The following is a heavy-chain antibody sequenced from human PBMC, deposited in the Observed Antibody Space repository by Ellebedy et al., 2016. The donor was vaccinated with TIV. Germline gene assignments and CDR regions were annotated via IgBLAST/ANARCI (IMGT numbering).Heavy chain of an antibody. V-gene: IGHV3-23*01. CDR3: AKLVGGFDY. CDR1: GFTFTNYA. J-gene: IGHJ4*02. D-gene: IGHD2-2*01. CDR2: ISASGDRT. Sequence: GGSLRLXCATSGFTFTNYAMSWARQAPGKGLEWVSAISASGDRTFYADSVKGRFTISRDNSKSTLDLQMNSLRVEDTAVYYCAKLVGGFDYWGQGTLVTVSS.